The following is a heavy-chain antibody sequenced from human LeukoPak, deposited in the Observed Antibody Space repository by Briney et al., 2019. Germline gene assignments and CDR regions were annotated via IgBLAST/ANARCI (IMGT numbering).Heavy chain of an antibody. Sequence: QPGGSLRLSCAASGFTFSSIWMSWVRQAPGKGLEWVANIKQDGSHKNYVDSVKGRFTISRDNAKNSLSLQMNSLRAEDTAVYYCARETPDSSGWDWGQGTLVTVSS. V-gene: IGHV3-7*01. CDR1: GFTFSSIW. J-gene: IGHJ4*02. CDR3: ARETPDSSGWD. D-gene: IGHD6-19*01. CDR2: IKQDGSHK.